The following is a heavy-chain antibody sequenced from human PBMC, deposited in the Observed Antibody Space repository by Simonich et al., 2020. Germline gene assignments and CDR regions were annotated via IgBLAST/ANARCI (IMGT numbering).Heavy chain of an antibody. J-gene: IGHJ4*02. CDR3: ARASRGTWWYYYFDY. V-gene: IGHV1-2*02. CDR1: GYTFTGYY. CDR2: INPNSGGT. D-gene: IGHD2-15*01. Sequence: QVQLVQSGAEVKKPGASVKVSCKASGYTFTGYYMHWVRQAPGQGLEWKGRINPNSGGTNYAQKLQGRGTMTRDTSISTAYMELRSLRADDTAVYYCARASRGTWWYYYFDYWGQGTLVTVSS.